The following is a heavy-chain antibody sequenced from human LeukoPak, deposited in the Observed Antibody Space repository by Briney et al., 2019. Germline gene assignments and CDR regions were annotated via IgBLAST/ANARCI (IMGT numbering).Heavy chain of an antibody. Sequence: RSGGSLRLSCAASGFTFDDYGMSWVRQAEGKGLEWVSGINWNGGSTGYADSVEGRFPISRDNAQFSLYLQMNSLRAEDTALYYCARGGGYRYGMDVWRQPGTVSDSS. J-gene: IGHJ6*02. CDR3: ARGGGYRYGMDV. CDR1: GFTFDDYG. D-gene: IGHD1-26*01. V-gene: IGHV3-20*04. CDR2: INWNGGST.